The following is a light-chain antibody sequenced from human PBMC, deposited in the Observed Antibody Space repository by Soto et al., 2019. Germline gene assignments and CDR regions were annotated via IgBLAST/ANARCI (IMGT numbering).Light chain of an antibody. Sequence: QSVLTQPPSASGSPGQSVAISCTGTSSDVGGYNYVSWYQQHPGKAPKLMIYEVNKRPSGVPDRFSGSKSGTSASLAISGLQSEDEADYYCGTWDDSLNGGVFGGGTKLTVL. J-gene: IGLJ2*01. CDR2: EVN. CDR3: GTWDDSLNGGV. CDR1: SSDVGGYNY. V-gene: IGLV2-8*01.